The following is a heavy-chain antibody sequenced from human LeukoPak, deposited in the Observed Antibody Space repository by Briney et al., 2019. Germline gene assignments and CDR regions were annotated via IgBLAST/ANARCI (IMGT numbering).Heavy chain of an antibody. CDR2: FDPEDGEA. Sequence: ASVKVSCKVSGYTLTELSMHWVRQAPGKGLAWMGGFDPEDGEAIYAQKFQGRVTMTEDTSTDTAYMELSSLRSEDTAVYYCATVPSPRSYGADNWFDPWGQGTLVTVSS. D-gene: IGHD1-26*01. CDR1: GYTLTELS. CDR3: ATVPSPRSYGADNWFDP. J-gene: IGHJ5*02. V-gene: IGHV1-24*01.